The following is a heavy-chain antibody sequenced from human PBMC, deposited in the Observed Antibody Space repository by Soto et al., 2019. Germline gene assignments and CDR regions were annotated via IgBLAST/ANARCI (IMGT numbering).Heavy chain of an antibody. CDR3: ARPVYDFWSGYPDAFDI. D-gene: IGHD3-3*01. CDR1: GYTFTSYG. Sequence: QVQLVQSGAEVKKPGSSVKVSCKASGYTFTSYGISWVRQAPGQGLEWMGWISAYNGNTNYAQKLQGRVTMTTATSTSTAYMELRSLRSDDTAVYYCARPVYDFWSGYPDAFDIWGQGTMVTVSS. J-gene: IGHJ3*02. V-gene: IGHV1-18*01. CDR2: ISAYNGNT.